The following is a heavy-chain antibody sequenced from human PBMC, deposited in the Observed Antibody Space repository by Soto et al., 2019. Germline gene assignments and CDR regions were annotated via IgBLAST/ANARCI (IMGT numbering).Heavy chain of an antibody. CDR1: GYTFTSYY. D-gene: IGHD3-10*01. Sequence: QVQLVQSGAEVKKPGASVKVSCKASGYTFTSYYMHWVRQAPGQGLEYMGIINPSGGDTSYAQKFQGRLTMTRDTSTSTVYMELSSLRSEDTAVYYCARDLGDLHDVFDIWGQGTTVTVSS. CDR2: INPSGGDT. CDR3: ARDLGDLHDVFDI. J-gene: IGHJ3*02. V-gene: IGHV1-46*03.